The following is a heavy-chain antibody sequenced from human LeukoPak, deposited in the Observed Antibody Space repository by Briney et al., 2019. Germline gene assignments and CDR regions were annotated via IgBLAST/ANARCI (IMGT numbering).Heavy chain of an antibody. CDR1: GFTFSSYA. D-gene: IGHD2-15*01. Sequence: PVGSLRLSCAASGFTFSSYAMCWVRQAPGEGLEWVSAISGSGGSTYYADSVKGRFTISRDNSKNTLYLQMNSLRAEDTAVYYRGKNPRGVVVYPYYLDYWGEGTLVTVSS. V-gene: IGHV3-23*01. CDR3: GKNPRGVVVYPYYLDY. J-gene: IGHJ4*02. CDR2: ISGSGGST.